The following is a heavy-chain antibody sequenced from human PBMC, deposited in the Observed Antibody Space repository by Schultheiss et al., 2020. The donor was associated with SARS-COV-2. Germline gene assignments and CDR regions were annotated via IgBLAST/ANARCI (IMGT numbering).Heavy chain of an antibody. CDR2: INHSGST. CDR1: GGSFSGYY. J-gene: IGHJ4*02. CDR3: ASPIAVAGGFDY. Sequence: SETLSLTCAVYGGSFSGYYWSWIRQPPGKGLEWIGEINHSGSTNYNPSLKSRVTISVDTSKNQFSLKLSSVTAADTAVYYCASPIAVAGGFDYWGQGTLVTVSS. V-gene: IGHV4-34*01. D-gene: IGHD6-19*01.